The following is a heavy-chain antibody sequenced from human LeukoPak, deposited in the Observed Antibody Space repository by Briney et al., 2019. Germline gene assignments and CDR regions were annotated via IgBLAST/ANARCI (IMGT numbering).Heavy chain of an antibody. V-gene: IGHV3-7*04. Sequence: PGGSLRLSCAASGFTFSSYWMSWLRQAPGKGLEWVANIKQDGSEKYYVDSVKGRFTISRDNAKNSLYLQMNSVRAEDTAVYYCARGVTHKWGYFDYWGQGTMVTVSS. CDR2: IKQDGSEK. J-gene: IGHJ4*02. CDR3: ARGVTHKWGYFDY. CDR1: GFTFSSYW. D-gene: IGHD7-27*01.